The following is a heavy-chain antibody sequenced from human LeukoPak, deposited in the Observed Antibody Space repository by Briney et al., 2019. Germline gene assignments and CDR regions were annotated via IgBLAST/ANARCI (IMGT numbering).Heavy chain of an antibody. Sequence: GGSLRLSCAASGFTFNKYAMSWVRQAPGKGLEWVSAISDNGGDRKYAGSVKGRFTISRDNSKNTLYLQMNSLRAEDTAVYYCAREKTQGYSSGWKPSYYYYGMDVWGQGTTVTVSS. D-gene: IGHD6-19*01. CDR3: AREKTQGYSSGWKPSYYYYGMDV. V-gene: IGHV3-23*01. J-gene: IGHJ6*02. CDR1: GFTFNKYA. CDR2: ISDNGGDR.